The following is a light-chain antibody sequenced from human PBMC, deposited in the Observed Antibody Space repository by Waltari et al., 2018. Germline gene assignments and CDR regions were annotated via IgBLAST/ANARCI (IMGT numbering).Light chain of an antibody. CDR1: SSNVVSNY. Sequence: QSVLTQPPSASGTPGQRVTIYCSGSSSNVVSNYVYWYHQLPGTAPKLLIYCNDHRPSGVPERXSASKSGTLASLAISGLRSEDEADYYCAAWDDSLRAKFVFGTGTKVTVL. CDR3: AAWDDSLRAKFV. V-gene: IGLV1-47*02. J-gene: IGLJ1*01. CDR2: CND.